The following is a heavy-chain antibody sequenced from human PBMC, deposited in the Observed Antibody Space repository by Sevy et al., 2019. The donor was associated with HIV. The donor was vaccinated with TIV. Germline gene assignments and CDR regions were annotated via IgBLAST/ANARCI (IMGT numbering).Heavy chain of an antibody. Sequence: ASVKVSCKASGYTFTGYYMHWVRQAPGQGLEWMGWINPNSGGTNYAQKFQGRVTMTRDTSISTAYMELSRLRSDDTAVYYCARGPTLRSYLVSNMIDYWGQGTLVTASS. CDR2: INPNSGGT. J-gene: IGHJ4*02. D-gene: IGHD1-26*01. CDR3: ARGPTLRSYLVSNMIDY. V-gene: IGHV1-2*02. CDR1: GYTFTGYY.